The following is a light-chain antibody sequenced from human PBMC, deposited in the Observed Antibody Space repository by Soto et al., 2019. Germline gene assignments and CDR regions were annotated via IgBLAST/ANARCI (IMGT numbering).Light chain of an antibody. CDR3: QQSFSSPHT. CDR2: AAS. J-gene: IGKJ2*01. CDR1: QTITHL. V-gene: IGKV1-39*01. Sequence: DIQMTQSPFSLSASVGDRLPITCRASQTITHLLNWYQQKPGQAPKLLIYAASSLQGGVPSRFSGSGAWTDFTLTISSLQPEHFATYYCQQSFSSPHTFGQGTKVEIK.